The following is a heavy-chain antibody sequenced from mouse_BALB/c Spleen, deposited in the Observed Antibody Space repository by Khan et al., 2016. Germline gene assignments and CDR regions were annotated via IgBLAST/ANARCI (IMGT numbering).Heavy chain of an antibody. CDR3: ARVDRYDDFDD. D-gene: IGHD2-14*01. V-gene: IGHV5-9-4*01. CDR1: GFTFSSYA. J-gene: IGHJ2*01. Sequence: EVELVESGGGLVKPGGSLKLSCAASGFTFSSYAMSWVRQSPEKRLEWVAEISSGGSYTYYPATVTGRFTISRDTATHTLYLEMSSLRSEDTAMYDCARVDRYDDFDDWGRGGTLTVSS. CDR2: ISSGGSYT.